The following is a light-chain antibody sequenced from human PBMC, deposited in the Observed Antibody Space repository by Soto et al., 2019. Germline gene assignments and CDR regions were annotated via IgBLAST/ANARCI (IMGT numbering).Light chain of an antibody. CDR1: QSVSVN. V-gene: IGKV3-15*01. CDR3: QQYNDWPFT. Sequence: EIVMTQSPGTLSVSPGERATLSCRASQSVSVNLAWYQQKPGQAPRLLIYGVSTRATGIPARFSGSESGTEFTLTISSLQSAEFAVYYCQQYNDWPFTFGPGTKVDIK. J-gene: IGKJ3*01. CDR2: GVS.